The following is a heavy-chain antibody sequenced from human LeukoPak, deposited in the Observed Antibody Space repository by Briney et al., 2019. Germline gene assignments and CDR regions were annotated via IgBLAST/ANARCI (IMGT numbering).Heavy chain of an antibody. CDR3: AKEPGQQDYMDV. Sequence: PGXSLXXXCAASGFTFDDYTMHWVRQAPGKGLEWVSLISWDGGSTYYADSVKGRFTISRDNSKNSLYMQMNSLRTEDTALYYCAKEPGQQDYMDVWGKGTTVTVSS. CDR2: ISWDGGST. CDR1: GFTFDDYT. D-gene: IGHD6-13*01. V-gene: IGHV3-43*01. J-gene: IGHJ6*03.